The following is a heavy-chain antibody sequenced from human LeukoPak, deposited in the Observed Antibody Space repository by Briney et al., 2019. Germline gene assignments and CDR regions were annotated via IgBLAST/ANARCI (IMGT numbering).Heavy chain of an antibody. CDR2: IYSDDTT. CDR1: GFTVSGNY. Sequence: GGSLRLSCDASGFTVSGNYMTWVRQAPGKGLEWVSIIYSDDTTFYTDSVKGRFTVSRDISRDTLYLQMITLGAEDTAVYYCARAWGYSTGWPYYFGLWGQGTLVTVSS. CDR3: ARAWGYSTGWPYYFGL. J-gene: IGHJ4*02. D-gene: IGHD6-25*01. V-gene: IGHV3-66*01.